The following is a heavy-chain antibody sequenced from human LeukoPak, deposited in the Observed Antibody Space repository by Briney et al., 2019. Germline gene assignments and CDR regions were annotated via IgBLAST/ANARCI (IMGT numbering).Heavy chain of an antibody. Sequence: GGFLRLSCAASGXTFSGYWMSWVRQAPGKGLEWLANIKSDGSEKYYVDSVKGRFTISRDNAKNSLYLQMNSLRPEDTAVYYCARMSRYGLDYWGQGTLVTVSS. CDR1: GXTFSGYW. D-gene: IGHD3-16*01. V-gene: IGHV3-7*04. CDR2: IKSDGSEK. CDR3: ARMSRYGLDY. J-gene: IGHJ4*02.